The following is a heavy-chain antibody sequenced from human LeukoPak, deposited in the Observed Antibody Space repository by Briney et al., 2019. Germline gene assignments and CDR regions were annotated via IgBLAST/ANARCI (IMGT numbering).Heavy chain of an antibody. V-gene: IGHV3-23*01. CDR3: AGGTEIFDY. CDR1: GFTFSSYG. J-gene: IGHJ4*02. CDR2: ISSSGGDT. D-gene: IGHD3/OR15-3a*01. Sequence: GGSLRLSCAASGFTFSSYGMYWVRQAPGKGLEWVSAISSSGGDTYYADSVKGRFTISRDNSKNTLYLQMNSLRAEDTAVYYCAGGTEIFDYWGQGTLVTVSS.